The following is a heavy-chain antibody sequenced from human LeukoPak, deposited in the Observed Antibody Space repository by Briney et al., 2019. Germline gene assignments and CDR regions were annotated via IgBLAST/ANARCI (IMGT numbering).Heavy chain of an antibody. CDR2: IYYSGST. Sequence: SETLSLTCTVSGGSISSGGYYWSWIRQHPGKGLEWIGYIYYSGSTYYNPSLKSRVTISVDTSKNQFSLKLSSVTAADTAVYYCARDPWSDSSGYPHYGMDVWGQGTTVTVSS. J-gene: IGHJ6*02. CDR3: ARDPWSDSSGYPHYGMDV. D-gene: IGHD3-22*01. CDR1: GGSISSGGYY. V-gene: IGHV4-31*03.